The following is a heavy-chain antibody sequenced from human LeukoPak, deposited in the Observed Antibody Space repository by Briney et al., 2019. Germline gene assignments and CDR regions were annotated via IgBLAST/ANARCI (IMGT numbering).Heavy chain of an antibody. CDR2: IYPDDSDT. CDR1: EYGFPNYC. J-gene: IGHJ5*01. CDR3: AIGRGGQQLGDS. Sequence: GESLKISCKHSEYGFPNYCIGWVRQMPGKGLEWMGIIYPDDSDTRYRPSFQGQVTISADRSINTAYLQWSSLKAADTAMYYCAIGRGGQQLGDSWGQGTLVIVSS. V-gene: IGHV5-51*01. D-gene: IGHD6-13*01.